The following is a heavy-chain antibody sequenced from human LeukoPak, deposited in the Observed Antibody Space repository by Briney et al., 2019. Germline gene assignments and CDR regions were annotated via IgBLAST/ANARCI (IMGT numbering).Heavy chain of an antibody. CDR2: ISGSGGST. CDR3: ASSYDSRYYFDY. J-gene: IGHJ4*02. CDR1: GFTFSSYA. D-gene: IGHD3-22*01. V-gene: IGHV3-23*01. Sequence: GGSLRLSCAASGFTFSSYAMSWVRQAPGKGLEWVSAISGSGGSTYYADSVKGRFTISRDNSKNTLYLQMNSLRAEDTAVYYCASSYDSRYYFDYWGQGTLVTVSS.